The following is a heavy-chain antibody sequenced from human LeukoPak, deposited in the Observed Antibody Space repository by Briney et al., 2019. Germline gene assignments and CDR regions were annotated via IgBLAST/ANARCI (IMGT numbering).Heavy chain of an antibody. CDR1: GFTFSSYG. D-gene: IGHD4-23*01. Sequence: GGSLRLSCAASGFTFSSYGMHWVRQAPGKGLEWVAVISYDGSNKYYADSVKGRFTISRDNSKNTLYLQMNSLRAEDTAVYYCAKDLCSTVVTPLCWYFDVWGRGTLVTVSS. CDR3: AKDLCSTVVTPLCWYFDV. J-gene: IGHJ2*01. CDR2: ISYDGSNK. V-gene: IGHV3-30*18.